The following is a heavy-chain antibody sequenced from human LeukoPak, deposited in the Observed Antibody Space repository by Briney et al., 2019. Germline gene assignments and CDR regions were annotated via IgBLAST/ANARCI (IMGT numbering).Heavy chain of an antibody. Sequence: GGPLRLSCAASGFTFSSYWMHWVRQAPGKGLVWVSRISTDGSSTTYADSVKGRFTISRDNAKDTLYLQMNSLRAEDTAVYYCAGHHQAYSRTYWGQGTLVTVSS. CDR2: ISTDGSST. CDR3: AGHHQAYSRTY. J-gene: IGHJ4*02. D-gene: IGHD6-13*01. V-gene: IGHV3-74*01. CDR1: GFTFSSYW.